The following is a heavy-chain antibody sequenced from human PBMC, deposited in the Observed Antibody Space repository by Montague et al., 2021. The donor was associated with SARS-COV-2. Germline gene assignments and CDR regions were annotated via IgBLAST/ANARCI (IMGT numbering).Heavy chain of an antibody. CDR3: TREGYQVLWSDYYYYGMDV. Sequence: SETLSLTCAVYGGSFSGYYCCWICQPPRPGLERNGEINLSGTTNYNSYLTSRVTLPVDTSKNQFYLKLSSVTAADTAVYYCTREGYQVLWSDYYYYGMDVRGQGTTVTIS. D-gene: IGHD2-2*01. CDR1: GGSFSGYY. CDR2: INLSGTT. J-gene: IGHJ6*02. V-gene: IGHV4-34*01.